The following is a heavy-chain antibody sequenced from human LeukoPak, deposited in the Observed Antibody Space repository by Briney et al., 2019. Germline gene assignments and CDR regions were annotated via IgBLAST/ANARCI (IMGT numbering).Heavy chain of an antibody. J-gene: IGHJ5*02. V-gene: IGHV1-18*01. CDR3: ARGSPDLGYCSGGSCYSVLYWFDP. CDR1: GYTFTSYG. Sequence: GASVKVSCKASGYTFTSYGISWVRQAPGQGLEWMGWISAYNGNTNYAQKLQGRVTMTTDTSTSTAYMELRSLRSDDTAVYYCARGSPDLGYCSGGSCYSVLYWFDPWGQGTLVTVSS. CDR2: ISAYNGNT. D-gene: IGHD2-15*01.